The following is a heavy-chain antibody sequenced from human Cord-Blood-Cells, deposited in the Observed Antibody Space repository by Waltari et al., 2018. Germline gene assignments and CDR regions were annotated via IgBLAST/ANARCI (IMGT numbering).Heavy chain of an antibody. V-gene: IGHV3-21*01. CDR2: ISSSSSYI. CDR3: ARRGDWYFDL. D-gene: IGHD3-10*01. CDR1: GFTFSSYS. Sequence: EVQLVESGGGLVKPGGSLRLSCAASGFTFSSYSMNWVRQAPGKGRGWVASISSSSSYIYYADSVKGRFTISRDNAKNSLYLQMNSLRAEDTAVYYCARRGDWYFDLWGRGTLVTVSS. J-gene: IGHJ2*01.